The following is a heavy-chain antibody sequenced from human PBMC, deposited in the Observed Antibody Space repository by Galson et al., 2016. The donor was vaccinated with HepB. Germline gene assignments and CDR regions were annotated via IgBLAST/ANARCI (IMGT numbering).Heavy chain of an antibody. CDR2: ISDGGDTV. CDR1: GFIFNTYT. J-gene: IGHJ5*02. V-gene: IGHV3-48*01. CDR3: ARGGGPTWEWQYGP. D-gene: IGHD6-19*01. Sequence: SLRLSCAASGFIFNTYTMNWVRQAPGKGLEWISYISDGGDTVHYADSVQGRFTISRDNANNSLYLQMSSLRAEDTAVYYCARGGGPTWEWQYGPWGQGTLVTVSS.